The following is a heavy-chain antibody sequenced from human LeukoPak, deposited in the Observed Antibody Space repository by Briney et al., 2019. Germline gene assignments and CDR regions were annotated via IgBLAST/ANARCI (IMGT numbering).Heavy chain of an antibody. CDR1: GGSISSYY. CDR3: ARGSGELGWYFDL. V-gene: IGHV4-4*07. Sequence: SETLSLTCTVSGGSISSYYWSWIRQPAGKGLEWIGRIYTSGSISYNPSLKSRVTMSVDMSKNQFSLKLSSVTAADTAVYYCARGSGELGWYFDLWGRGTLVTVSS. J-gene: IGHJ2*01. D-gene: IGHD3-10*01. CDR2: IYTSGSI.